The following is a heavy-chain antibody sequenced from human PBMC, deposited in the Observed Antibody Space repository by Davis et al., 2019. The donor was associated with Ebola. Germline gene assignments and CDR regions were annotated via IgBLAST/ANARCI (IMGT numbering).Heavy chain of an antibody. D-gene: IGHD2-2*02. CDR2: ISAYTGNT. CDR3: ATGGYCSSTSCYNRGDYYYGMDV. Sequence: AASVHVSCKASGSTFTSYGISWVRQAPGQGLEWMGWISAYTGNTNYAQKLQGRVTMTTDTSTSTAYMELRSLRSDDTAVYYCATGGYCSSTSCYNRGDYYYGMDVWGQGTTVTVSS. V-gene: IGHV1-18*01. J-gene: IGHJ6*02. CDR1: GSTFTSYG.